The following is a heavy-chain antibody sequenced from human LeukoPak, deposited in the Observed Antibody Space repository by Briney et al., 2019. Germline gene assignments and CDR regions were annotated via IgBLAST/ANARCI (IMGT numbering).Heavy chain of an antibody. CDR2: IYYSGST. CDR1: GGSISSSSYY. D-gene: IGHD6-6*01. V-gene: IGHV4-39*01. CDR3: ASLRYSSSSHPLDY. Sequence: SETLSLTCTVSGGSISSSSYYWGWIRQPPGKGLEWIGSIYYSGSTYYNPSLKSRVTISVDTSKNQFYLKLSSVTAADTAVYYCASLRYSSSSHPLDYWGQGTLVTVSS. J-gene: IGHJ4*02.